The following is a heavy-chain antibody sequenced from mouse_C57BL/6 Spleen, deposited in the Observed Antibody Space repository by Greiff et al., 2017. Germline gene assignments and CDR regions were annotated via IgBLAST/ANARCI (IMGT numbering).Heavy chain of an antibody. CDR3: AIHYSSFYYAMDY. J-gene: IGHJ4*01. CDR2: IYPSDGST. CDR1: GYTFTDYT. Sequence: VQLQQSDAELVKPGASVKISCKVSGYTFTDYTMHWMKQRPDQGLEWIGNIYPSDGSTKYNEKFKGKATLTADKSSSTAYMQLNSLTSEDSAVYFCAIHYSSFYYAMDYWGQGTSVTVSS. D-gene: IGHD2-5*01. V-gene: IGHV1-78*01.